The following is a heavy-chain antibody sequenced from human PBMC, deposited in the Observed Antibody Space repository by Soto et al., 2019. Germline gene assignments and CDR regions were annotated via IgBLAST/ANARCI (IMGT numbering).Heavy chain of an antibody. J-gene: IGHJ6*02. CDR3: ARDLSSTGCYSCYYGMDV. Sequence: QVQLVQSGAEVKKPGSSVNVSCKASGGTFSSYAISWVRQAPGQGLEWMGGIIPIFGTANYAQKFQGRVTITEDESTSTAYMELSSLRSEDTAVYYCARDLSSTGCYSCYYGMDVWGQGTTVTVSS. D-gene: IGHD2-2*02. V-gene: IGHV1-69*01. CDR2: IIPIFGTA. CDR1: GGTFSSYA.